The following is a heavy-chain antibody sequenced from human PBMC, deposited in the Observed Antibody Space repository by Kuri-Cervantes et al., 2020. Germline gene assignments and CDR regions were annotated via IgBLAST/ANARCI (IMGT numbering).Heavy chain of an antibody. J-gene: IGHJ4*02. D-gene: IGHD3-22*01. CDR2: IYHSGST. CDR3: ARHYYDSSGYYSKTFVTGFDY. CDR1: GGSINSHY. Sequence: SETLSLTCTVSGGSINSHYWGWMRQSPGKGLEWIGSIYHSGSTYYNPSLKSRVTISVDTSKNQFSLKLSSVTAADTAVYYCARHYYDSSGYYSKTFVTGFDYWGQGTLVTVSS. V-gene: IGHV4-38-2*02.